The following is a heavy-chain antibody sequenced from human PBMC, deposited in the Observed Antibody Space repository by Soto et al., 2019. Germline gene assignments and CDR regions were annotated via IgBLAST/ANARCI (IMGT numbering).Heavy chain of an antibody. Sequence: GESLKISCAASGFTFSSYWMSWVRQAPGKGLEWVANIKQDGSEKYYVDSVKGRFTISRDNAKNSLYLQMNSLRAEDTAVYYCARVGSSGVSCYAFDIWGQGTMVTVSS. CDR2: IKQDGSEK. J-gene: IGHJ3*02. CDR1: GFTFSSYW. CDR3: ARVGSSGVSCYAFDI. D-gene: IGHD2-15*01. V-gene: IGHV3-7*05.